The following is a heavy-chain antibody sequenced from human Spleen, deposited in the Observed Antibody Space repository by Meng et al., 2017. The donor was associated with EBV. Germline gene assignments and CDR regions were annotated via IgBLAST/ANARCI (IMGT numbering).Heavy chain of an antibody. CDR3: ARRKSADYNWFDP. Sequence: QVQPVKSGAEVKKPGASVKVSCKASGYTFTTYYMYWVRQAPGQGLEWVGIINPSGGSTSYAQKFQGRVTMTRDTSTSTVYMELSSLRSEDTAVYYCARRKSADYNWFDPWGQGTLVTVSS. D-gene: IGHD3/OR15-3a*01. CDR2: INPSGGST. CDR1: GYTFTTYY. V-gene: IGHV1-46*01. J-gene: IGHJ5*02.